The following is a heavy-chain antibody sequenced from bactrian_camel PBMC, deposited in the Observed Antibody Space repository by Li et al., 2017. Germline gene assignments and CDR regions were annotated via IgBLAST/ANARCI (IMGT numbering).Heavy chain of an antibody. J-gene: IGHJ4*01. V-gene: IGHV3S68*01. D-gene: IGHD1*01. CDR2: VRTGYPYTS. Sequence: SCTDSRRTYSTYRMAWFRQVLGREREEVASVRTGYPYTSSYSDSVKDRFTIAQVNANNTLYLHMNNLKAEDTAMYYCAADPSLWICPQYWRVSTGYWGQGTQVTVS. CDR3: AADPSLWICPQYWRVSTGY. CDR1: RRTYSTYR.